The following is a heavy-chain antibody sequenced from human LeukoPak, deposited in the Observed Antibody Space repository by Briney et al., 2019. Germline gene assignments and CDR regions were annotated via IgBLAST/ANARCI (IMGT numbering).Heavy chain of an antibody. CDR3: AILVVPAASAVGYYLY. J-gene: IGHJ4*02. CDR2: MFYSGGT. CDR1: GGSISASE. V-gene: IGHV4-59*08. Sequence: AETLSLTCQVPGGSISASEWSWIRQPPGKGLEWVGSMFYSGGTNYNPSLRSRLTLSVDTSKNQFSLRLRSVTAADTAVYYCAILVVPAASAVGYYLYWGQGILATVSS. D-gene: IGHD2-2*01.